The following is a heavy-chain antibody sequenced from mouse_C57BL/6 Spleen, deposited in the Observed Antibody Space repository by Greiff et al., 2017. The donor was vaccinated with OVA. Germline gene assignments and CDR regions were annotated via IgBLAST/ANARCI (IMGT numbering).Heavy chain of an antibody. V-gene: IGHV1-61*01. Sequence: QVQLKQPGAELVRPGSSVKLSCKASGYTFTSYWMDWVKQRPGQGLEWIGNIYPSDSETHYNQKFKDKATLTVDKSSSTAYMQLSSLTSEDSAVYYCGGITTGVATRYFDVWGTGTTVTVSS. CDR3: GGITTGVATRYFDV. CDR1: GYTFTSYW. J-gene: IGHJ1*03. CDR2: IYPSDSET. D-gene: IGHD1-1*01.